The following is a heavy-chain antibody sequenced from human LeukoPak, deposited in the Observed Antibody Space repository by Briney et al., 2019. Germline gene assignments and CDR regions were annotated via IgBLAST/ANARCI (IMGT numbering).Heavy chain of an antibody. V-gene: IGHV4-38-2*02. CDR3: ARCDSSGFYSSKPLDY. CDR2: IYHSGST. CDR1: GYSISNGYY. D-gene: IGHD3-22*01. J-gene: IGHJ4*02. Sequence: PSETLSLTCTVSGYSISNGYYWGWIRQPPGKGLEWIGNIYHSGSTYYNPSLKSRVTISVDTSKNQFSLKLSSVTAADTAVYYCARCDSSGFYSSKPLDYWGQGTLVTVSS.